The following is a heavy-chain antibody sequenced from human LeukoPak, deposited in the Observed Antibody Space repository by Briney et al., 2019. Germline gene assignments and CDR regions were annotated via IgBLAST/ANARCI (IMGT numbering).Heavy chain of an antibody. CDR2: ISDNGGST. J-gene: IGHJ4*02. V-gene: IGHV3-23*01. CDR1: GFTFSSYV. D-gene: IGHD3-9*01. Sequence: GGSLRLSCAASGFTFSSYVMSWVRQAPGKGLEWVSSISDNGGSTYYADSVKGRFTISRDNSKNTLYLQMNSLRAEDTAVYYCAKNGKYYDTLTGYYLDDYWGQGALVTVSS. CDR3: AKNGKYYDTLTGYYLDDY.